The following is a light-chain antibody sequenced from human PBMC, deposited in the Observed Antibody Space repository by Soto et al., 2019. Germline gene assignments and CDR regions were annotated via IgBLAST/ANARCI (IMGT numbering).Light chain of an antibody. CDR1: SSDVGGSNY. V-gene: IGLV2-14*01. Sequence: QSALTQPASVSGSPGQSITISCTGTSSDVGGSNYVSWDQQHPGKAPKLMIYDVSNRPSGVSNRFSGSKSGNTVCLTISGLQAEDEAVYYCSSYTSSSREVLGTGTKVTVL. J-gene: IGLJ1*01. CDR2: DVS. CDR3: SSYTSSSREV.